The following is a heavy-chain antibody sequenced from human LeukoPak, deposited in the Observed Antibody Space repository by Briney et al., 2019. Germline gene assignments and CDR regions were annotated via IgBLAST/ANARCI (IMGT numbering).Heavy chain of an antibody. J-gene: IGHJ4*02. CDR3: ARSGSGYLRYYFDY. CDR1: GGSISSSTSY. V-gene: IGHV4-39*07. CDR2: IYYSGST. D-gene: IGHD5-12*01. Sequence: SETLSLTCTVSGGSISSSTSYWGWIRQPPGKGLEWIGSIYYSGSTYYNPSLKSRVTISVDTSKNQFSLKLSSVTAADTAVYYCARSGSGYLRYYFDYWGQGTLVTVSS.